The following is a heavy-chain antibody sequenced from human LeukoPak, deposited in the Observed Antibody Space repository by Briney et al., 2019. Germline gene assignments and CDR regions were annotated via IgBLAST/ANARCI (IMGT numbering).Heavy chain of an antibody. V-gene: IGHV3-53*01. CDR3: AKAISGYYFH. CDR1: GFTVSSNY. D-gene: IGHD3-22*01. J-gene: IGHJ4*02. Sequence: PGGSLRLSCAASGFTVSSNYMSWVRQAPGKGLEWVSIIYRDGTTYYADSVKGRFTISRDNSKNTLYLEMNSLRAEDTAVYYCAKAISGYYFHWGQGTLVTVSS. CDR2: IYRDGTT.